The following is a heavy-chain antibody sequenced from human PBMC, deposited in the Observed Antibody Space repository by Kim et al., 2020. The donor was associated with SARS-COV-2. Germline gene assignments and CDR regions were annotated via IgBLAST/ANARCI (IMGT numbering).Heavy chain of an antibody. V-gene: IGHV1-3*01. D-gene: IGHD3-16*01. CDR3: LGGFYFDY. Sequence: ASVKVSCKTSGHFFTRDSFHWVRQAPGQGLEWMGGIDCGNGNTIYSQKFQGRVTFTTDTSASTAYMELSFLRSVDSAVYYCLGGFYFDYWGQGTLVTVS. J-gene: IGHJ4*02. CDR2: IDCGNGNT. CDR1: GHFFTRDS.